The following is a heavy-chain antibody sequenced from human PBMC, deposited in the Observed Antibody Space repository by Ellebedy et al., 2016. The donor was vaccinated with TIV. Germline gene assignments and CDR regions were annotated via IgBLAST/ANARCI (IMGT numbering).Heavy chain of an antibody. CDR3: ARGRRLSTVTYYGMDV. CDR1: GYTFTGYY. CDR2: INPNSGGT. J-gene: IGHJ6*02. V-gene: IGHV1-2*04. D-gene: IGHD4-17*01. Sequence: ASVKVSXXASGYTFTGYYMHWVRQAPGQGLEWMGWINPNSGGTNYAQKFQGWVTMTRDTSISTAYMELSRLRSDDTAVYYCARGRRLSTVTYYGMDVWGQGTTVTVSS.